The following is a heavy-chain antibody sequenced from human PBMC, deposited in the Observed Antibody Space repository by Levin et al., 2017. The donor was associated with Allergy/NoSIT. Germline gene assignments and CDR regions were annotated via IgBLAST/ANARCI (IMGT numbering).Heavy chain of an antibody. V-gene: IGHV4-59*01. Sequence: SQTLSLTCTVSGGSFSTYYWSWIRQSPGKGLEWIGYFYYTGDTNYNPSLASRVTISGDTSKNQISLTLTSVTAADTAVYYCARSLRMKFDSWGQGTLVTVSS. J-gene: IGHJ4*02. CDR1: GGSFSTYY. CDR3: ARSLRMKFDS. D-gene: IGHD4-17*01. CDR2: FYYTGDT.